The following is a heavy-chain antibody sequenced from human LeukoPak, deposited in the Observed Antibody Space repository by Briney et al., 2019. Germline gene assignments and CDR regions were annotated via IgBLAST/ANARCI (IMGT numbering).Heavy chain of an antibody. CDR2: ISVRSNYI. V-gene: IGHV3-21*01. CDR3: VRLRRNSDTSGYYYYYDF. Sequence: GSLRLSCVASGYTFSSFSINWVRQAPGKGLEWVSSISVRSNYIYYADSVRGRFSISRDDARDSLFLQMNSLRAEDTAVYYCVRLRRNSDTSGYYYYYDFWGQGTLVTVSS. D-gene: IGHD3-22*01. CDR1: GYTFSSFS. J-gene: IGHJ4*02.